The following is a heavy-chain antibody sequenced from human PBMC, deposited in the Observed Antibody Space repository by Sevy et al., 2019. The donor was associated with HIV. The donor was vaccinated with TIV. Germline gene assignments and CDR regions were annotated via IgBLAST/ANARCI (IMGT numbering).Heavy chain of an antibody. Sequence: ASVKVSCKASGYSLTTYGISWIRQAPGQGLEWMGWISAYTGNTNYTQMLEGRFTMTTDTSTSTAYMELTSLRSDDTAVYFCARDSPYYFGAGSHVPLFDYWGQVTLVTVSS. CDR1: GYSLTTYG. CDR2: ISAYTGNT. CDR3: ARDSPYYFGAGSHVPLFDY. J-gene: IGHJ4*02. V-gene: IGHV1-18*01. D-gene: IGHD3-10*01.